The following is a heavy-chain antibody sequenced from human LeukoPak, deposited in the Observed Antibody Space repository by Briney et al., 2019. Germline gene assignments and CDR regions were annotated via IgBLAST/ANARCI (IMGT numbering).Heavy chain of an antibody. J-gene: IGHJ6*03. CDR3: ARESLGGIMLYYYYMDV. Sequence: SETLSLTCTVSGGSISSGSSYWTWIRQPAGKGLEWIGRIYSSGSTNYNPSLKSRVTISIDTSKKQFSLKLSSVTAADTAVYYCARESLGGIMLYYYYMDVWGKGTTVTISS. V-gene: IGHV4-61*02. CDR2: IYSSGST. CDR1: GGSISSGSSY. D-gene: IGHD1-26*01.